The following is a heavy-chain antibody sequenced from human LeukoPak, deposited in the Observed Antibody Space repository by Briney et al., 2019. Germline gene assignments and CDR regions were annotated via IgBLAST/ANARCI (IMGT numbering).Heavy chain of an antibody. V-gene: IGHV4-61*02. CDR2: IYADGSS. CDR1: GGSVGSDNSY. CDR3: ARGYYYRT. Sequence: PSETLSFTCTVSGGSVGSDNSYWNWIRQPAGKALEWIGRIYADGSSNYNPSLKSRVTILVDTSKNQFSLRLSSMTAADTAVYYCARGYYYRTWGLGTLVTVSS. D-gene: IGHD3-10*01. J-gene: IGHJ4*02.